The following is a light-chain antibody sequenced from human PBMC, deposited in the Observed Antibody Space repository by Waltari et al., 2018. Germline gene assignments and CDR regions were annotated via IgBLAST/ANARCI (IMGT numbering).Light chain of an antibody. CDR1: QSISKN. Sequence: EIVMTQSPVTLSVSPGERATLSCRASQSISKNLAWYHQKTGHAPRLLIYGASTRATGSPARFSGSGSGTEFTLTISNLQTEDFAVYYCQQYNHWYSFGQGTKLEIK. V-gene: IGKV3-15*01. J-gene: IGKJ2*03. CDR2: GAS. CDR3: QQYNHWYS.